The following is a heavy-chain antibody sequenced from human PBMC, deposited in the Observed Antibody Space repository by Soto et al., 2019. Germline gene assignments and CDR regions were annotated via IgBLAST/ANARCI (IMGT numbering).Heavy chain of an antibody. CDR3: ARGDQGFDY. J-gene: IGHJ4*02. D-gene: IGHD3-16*01. CDR2: TYYRSKWFN. Sequence: SQTLSLTFASSGDSFSSNSSAWNCIRQSPSRGLEWLGRTYYRSKWFNNYALSVKSRITINPDTSRNQFSLQLNSVTPEDTAVYYCARGDQGFDYWGQGTLVTVSS. CDR1: GDSFSSNSSA. V-gene: IGHV6-1*01.